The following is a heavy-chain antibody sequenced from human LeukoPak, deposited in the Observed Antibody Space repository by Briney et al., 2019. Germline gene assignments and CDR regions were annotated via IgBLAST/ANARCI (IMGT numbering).Heavy chain of an antibody. J-gene: IGHJ6*03. Sequence: SETLSLTCTVSGGSISSSSYYWSWIRQPPGKGLEWIGYIYYSGYTNYNPSLKSRVTISVDTSKSQFSLKLSSVTAADTAVYYCARTTMVRGTYYMDVWGKGTTVTISS. CDR3: ARTTMVRGTYYMDV. CDR1: GGSISSSSYY. CDR2: IYYSGYT. D-gene: IGHD3-10*01. V-gene: IGHV4-61*01.